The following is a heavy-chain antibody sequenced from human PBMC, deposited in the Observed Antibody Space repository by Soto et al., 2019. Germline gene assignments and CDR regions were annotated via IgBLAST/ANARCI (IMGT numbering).Heavy chain of an antibody. J-gene: IGHJ4*02. CDR2: ISFSGNT. CDR3: ARHPAYSSFNFEY. V-gene: IGHV4-39*01. Sequence: SETLSLTCTVSGGSINSDTYYWAWIRQPPGKGLEWIGSISFSGNTYSNASLKSRVTISVDTSKNQFSLKLTSVTAADTAVYFCARHPAYSSFNFEYWGQGALVTVSS. D-gene: IGHD6-6*01. CDR1: GGSINSDTYY.